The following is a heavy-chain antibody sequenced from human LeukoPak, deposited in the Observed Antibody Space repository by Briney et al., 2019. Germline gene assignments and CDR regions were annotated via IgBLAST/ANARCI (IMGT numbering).Heavy chain of an antibody. CDR1: GGSISSYY. V-gene: IGHV4-34*01. CDR2: INHSGST. J-gene: IGHJ6*04. Sequence: KASETLSLTCTVSGGSISSYYWSWIRQPPGKGLEWIGEINHSGSTNHNPSLKSRVTISVDTSKNQFSLKLSSVTAADTAVYYCARASLTMVREAGVWGKGTTVTVSS. D-gene: IGHD3-10*01. CDR3: ARASLTMVREAGV.